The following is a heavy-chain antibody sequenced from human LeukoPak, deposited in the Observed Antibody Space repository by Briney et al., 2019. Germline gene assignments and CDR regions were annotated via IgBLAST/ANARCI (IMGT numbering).Heavy chain of an antibody. CDR1: GFTFSSYG. Sequence: GRSLRLSCAASGFTFSSYGMYWVSQAPGKWLEWVAVIWDDGSNKYYADSVKCRFTIYREDSKTTLYLQMKSPRAEDTAVYYCARSPMPSSSWGLTYYYYMDVWGKGTTVTVSS. CDR3: ARSPMPSSSWGLTYYYYMDV. D-gene: IGHD6-6*01. J-gene: IGHJ6*03. V-gene: IGHV3-33*01. CDR2: IWDDGSNK.